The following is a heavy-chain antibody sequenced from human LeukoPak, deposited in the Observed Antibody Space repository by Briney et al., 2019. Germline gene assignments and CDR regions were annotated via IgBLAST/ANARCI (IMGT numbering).Heavy chain of an antibody. CDR1: GFTFSSYA. Sequence: GGSLRLSCAASGFTFSSYAMSWVRQAPGKGLEWVSAISGSGGSTYYADSVKGRFTISRDNSKNTLYLQMNSLRAEDTAVYYCAKDHRAYYDSSGYYDYWGQGTLVTVSS. CDR2: ISGSGGST. CDR3: AKDHRAYYDSSGYYDY. D-gene: IGHD3-22*01. J-gene: IGHJ4*02. V-gene: IGHV3-23*01.